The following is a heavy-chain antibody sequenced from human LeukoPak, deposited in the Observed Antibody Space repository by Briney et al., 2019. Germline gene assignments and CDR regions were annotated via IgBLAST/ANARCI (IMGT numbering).Heavy chain of an antibody. J-gene: IGHJ4*02. CDR2: IYYSGST. CDR1: GGSISSYY. D-gene: IGHD5-18*01. V-gene: IGHV4-59*01. Sequence: SSETLSLTCTVSGGSISSYYWSWIRQPPGKGLEWIGYIYYSGSTNYNPSLKSRVTISVDTSKNQFSLKLSSVTAADTAVYYCARSSPSPTGYGPFDYWGQGTLVTVSS. CDR3: ARSSPSPTGYGPFDY.